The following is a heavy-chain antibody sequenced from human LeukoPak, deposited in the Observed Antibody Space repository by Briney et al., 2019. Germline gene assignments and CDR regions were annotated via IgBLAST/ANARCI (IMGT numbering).Heavy chain of an antibody. J-gene: IGHJ4*02. CDR1: GFIFSSYS. CDR3: ARDPDRIVGATTSFDY. Sequence: RAGGSLRLSCAASGFIFSSYSMNWVRRAPGKGLEWVSSISSSSSYIYYADSVKGRFTISRDNAKNSLYLQMNSLRAEDTAVYYCARDPDRIVGATTSFDYWGQGTLVTVSS. CDR2: ISSSSSYI. D-gene: IGHD1-26*01. V-gene: IGHV3-21*01.